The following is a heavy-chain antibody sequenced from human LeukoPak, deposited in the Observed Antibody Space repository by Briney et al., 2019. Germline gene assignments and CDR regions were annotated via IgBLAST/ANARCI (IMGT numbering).Heavy chain of an antibody. CDR2: ISGSGVTT. CDR1: GFTFSSYA. Sequence: QPGGSLSLSCAASGFTFSSYAMSWVRQAPGKGLEWVSAISGSGVTTYYADSVKGRFTISRDNAKNSLFLQMNSLRAEDTAVYYCARVGYSSGWYGWFDPWGQGTLVTVSS. J-gene: IGHJ5*02. D-gene: IGHD6-19*01. CDR3: ARVGYSSGWYGWFDP. V-gene: IGHV3-23*01.